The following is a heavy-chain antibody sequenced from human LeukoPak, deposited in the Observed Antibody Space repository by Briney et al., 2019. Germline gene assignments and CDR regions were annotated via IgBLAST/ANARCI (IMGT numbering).Heavy chain of an antibody. Sequence: GGSLRLSCAASGFTFSSYAMHWVRQAPGKGLEYVSAISSNGGSTYYANSVEGRFTISRDNSKNTLYLQMGSLRAEDMAVYYCARDLVGAIDYWGQGTLVTVSS. CDR1: GFTFSSYA. D-gene: IGHD1-26*01. CDR3: ARDLVGAIDY. J-gene: IGHJ4*02. CDR2: ISSNGGST. V-gene: IGHV3-64*01.